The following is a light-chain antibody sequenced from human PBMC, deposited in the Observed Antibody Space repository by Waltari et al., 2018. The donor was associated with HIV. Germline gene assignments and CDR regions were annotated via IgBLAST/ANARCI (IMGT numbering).Light chain of an antibody. J-gene: IGLJ3*02. Sequence: SYVLTQPPSVSVAPGQTARITCGGNNIRTKSVHWYQQKPGQAPVLVVFDDVGRPSGIPERFSGSNSGNRATLTISRVEAGDEADYYCQVWDSGSEPPVLFGGGTKLTVL. CDR1: NIRTKS. CDR2: DDV. V-gene: IGLV3-21*02. CDR3: QVWDSGSEPPVL.